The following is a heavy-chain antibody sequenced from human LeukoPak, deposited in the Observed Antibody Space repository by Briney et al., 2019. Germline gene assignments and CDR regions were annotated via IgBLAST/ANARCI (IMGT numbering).Heavy chain of an antibody. V-gene: IGHV3-66*01. CDR2: IYSGGST. Sequence: GGCLRLSCAASGFTVSSNYMSWVRQAPGKGLEWVSVIYSGGSTYYADSVKGRSTISRDNSKNTLYLQMNSLRAEDTAVYYCARFGVAAFDYWGQGTLVTVSS. D-gene: IGHD3-3*01. J-gene: IGHJ4*02. CDR1: GFTVSSNY. CDR3: ARFGVAAFDY.